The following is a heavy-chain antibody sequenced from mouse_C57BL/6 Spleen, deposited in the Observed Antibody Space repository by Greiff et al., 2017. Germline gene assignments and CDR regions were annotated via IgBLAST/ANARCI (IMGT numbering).Heavy chain of an antibody. CDR1: GYTFTSYG. D-gene: IGHD1-1*01. CDR2: IYIGNGYT. Sequence: VQLKESGAELVRPGSSVKMSCKTSGYTFTSYGINWVKQRPGQGLEWIGYIYIGNGYTEYNEKFKGKATLTSDTSSSTAYMQLSSLTSEDSAIYFCASPSITTVVAPFDYWGQGTTLTVSS. J-gene: IGHJ2*01. CDR3: ASPSITTVVAPFDY. V-gene: IGHV1-58*01.